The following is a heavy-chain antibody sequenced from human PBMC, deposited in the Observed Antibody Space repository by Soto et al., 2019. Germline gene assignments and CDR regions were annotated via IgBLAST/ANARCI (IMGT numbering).Heavy chain of an antibody. V-gene: IGHV3-73*01. D-gene: IGHD6-19*01. Sequence: GSLRLSCAASGFTFSDSAMHWVRQASGQGLEWIGRIRTKPNSYATAYSASVKGRFTISRDDSENTAYLQMNSLKTEDTAVYYCLPGITVPGPDYWGQGTLVTVSS. CDR3: LPGITVPGPDY. CDR1: GFTFSDSA. CDR2: IRTKPNSYAT. J-gene: IGHJ4*02.